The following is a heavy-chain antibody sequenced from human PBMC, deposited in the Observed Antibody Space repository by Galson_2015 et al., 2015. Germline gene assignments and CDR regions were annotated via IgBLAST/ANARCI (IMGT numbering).Heavy chain of an antibody. CDR2: IYYSGST. J-gene: IGHJ4*02. D-gene: IGHD6-19*01. V-gene: IGHV4-61*01. CDR1: GGSVSSGSYY. Sequence: CTVSGGSVSSGSYYWSWIRQPPGKGLEWIGSIYYSGSTNYNPSLKSRVTISVDTSKNQFSLKLSSVTAADTAVYYCASSIAVAGYYFDYWGQGTLVTVSS. CDR3: ASSIAVAGYYFDY.